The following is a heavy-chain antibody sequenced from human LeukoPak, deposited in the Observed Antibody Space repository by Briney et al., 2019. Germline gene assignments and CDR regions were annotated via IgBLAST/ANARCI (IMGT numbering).Heavy chain of an antibody. CDR3: AKPKYYDSSLGLYYFDY. J-gene: IGHJ4*02. CDR2: ISGSGGST. Sequence: RTGGSLRLSCAASGFTFSSYAMSWVRQAPGKGLEWVSAISGSGGSTYYADSVKGRFTISRDNSKNTLYLQMNSLRAEDTAVYYCAKPKYYDSSLGLYYFDYWGQGTLVTVSS. CDR1: GFTFSSYA. D-gene: IGHD3-22*01. V-gene: IGHV3-23*01.